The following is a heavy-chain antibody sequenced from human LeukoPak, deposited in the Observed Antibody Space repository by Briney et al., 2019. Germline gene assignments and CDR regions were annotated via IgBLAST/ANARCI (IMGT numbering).Heavy chain of an antibody. V-gene: IGHV4-30-4*01. J-gene: IGHJ5*02. CDR3: ARDFSGYGFDWFDP. D-gene: IGHD5-12*01. CDR1: GGSISSGDSY. Sequence: SETLSLTCTVSGGSISSGDSYWNWIRQPPGKGLEWIGSIYYSGNTYYNPSLKSRVTIAVDTSKSQFSLLLNSVTAADTAVYYCARDFSGYGFDWFDPWGQGTLVTVSS. CDR2: IYYSGNT.